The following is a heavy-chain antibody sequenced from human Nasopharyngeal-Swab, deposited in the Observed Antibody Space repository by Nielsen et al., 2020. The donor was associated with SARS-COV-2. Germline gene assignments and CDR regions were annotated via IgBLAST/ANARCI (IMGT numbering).Heavy chain of an antibody. D-gene: IGHD4-17*01. Sequence: SDTLSPTCRVSGGSMTSYYWSWIRQPPGKGLEWIGYVYYYSGTTNSHPSLKSRVTISMDTSKKQFSLQMSSVTTADTAVYYCARRPTGYGDYYFDSWGQGTPVTVSS. J-gene: IGHJ4*02. CDR2: VYYYSGTT. CDR3: ARRPTGYGDYYFDS. CDR1: GGSMTSYY. V-gene: IGHV4-59*08.